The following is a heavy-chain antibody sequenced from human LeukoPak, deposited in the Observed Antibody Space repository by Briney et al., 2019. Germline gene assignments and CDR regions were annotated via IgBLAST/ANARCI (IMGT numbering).Heavy chain of an antibody. J-gene: IGHJ4*02. V-gene: IGHV3-23*01. Sequence: GGSLRLSCVASGFTFRSYVLSWVRQAPGKGLEWVSALSGSGESTYYADAVKGRFTISRDNSKHTLYLQMNSLRAEDTAVYYCATQAYSFDYWGQGTLVTVSS. CDR2: LSGSGEST. CDR1: GFTFRSYV. D-gene: IGHD4-11*01. CDR3: ATQAYSFDY.